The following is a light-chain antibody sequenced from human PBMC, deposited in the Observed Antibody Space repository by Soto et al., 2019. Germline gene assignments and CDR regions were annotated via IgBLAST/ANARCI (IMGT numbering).Light chain of an antibody. J-gene: IGLJ1*01. CDR3: TSYTSSFTHL. Sequence: QSALTQPASVSGSPGQSITISCTGTSSDAGAYNYVSWYQQRPGKAPKLMIFEVSNRPSGVSNRFSGSKSGNTASLTISGLQTEDEADYYCTSYTSSFTHLFGTGTKVTVL. CDR1: SSDAGAYNY. V-gene: IGLV2-14*01. CDR2: EVS.